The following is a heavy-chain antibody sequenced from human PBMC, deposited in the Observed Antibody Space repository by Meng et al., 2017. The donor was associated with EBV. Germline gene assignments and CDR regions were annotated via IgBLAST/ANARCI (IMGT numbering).Heavy chain of an antibody. J-gene: IGHJ5*02. D-gene: IGHD5-12*01. CDR1: GGSISSSSYY. V-gene: IGHV4-39*07. CDR2: IYYSGST. Sequence: QLPCQRSGPALVKPSESLSLTCTVSGGSISSSSYYWGWIRQPPGKGLEWIGSIYYSGSTYYNPSLKSRVTISVDTSKNQFSLKLSSVTAADTAVYYCARVVATIFTNWFDPWGQGTLVTVSS. CDR3: ARVVATIFTNWFDP.